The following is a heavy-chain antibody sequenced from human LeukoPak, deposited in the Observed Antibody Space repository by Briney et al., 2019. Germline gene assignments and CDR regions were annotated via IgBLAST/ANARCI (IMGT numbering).Heavy chain of an antibody. Sequence: SETLSLACTVSGDSISTYYWSWIRQPPGKGLEWIGYIYYRVTSDYNPSLKSRVTMSVDMSTRQISLKLSSVTAADTAVYYCARAVGGDGSGSLWGPGTLVTVSS. CDR2: IYYRVTS. CDR1: GDSISTYY. CDR3: ARAVGGDGSGSL. D-gene: IGHD3-10*01. J-gene: IGHJ4*02. V-gene: IGHV4-59*01.